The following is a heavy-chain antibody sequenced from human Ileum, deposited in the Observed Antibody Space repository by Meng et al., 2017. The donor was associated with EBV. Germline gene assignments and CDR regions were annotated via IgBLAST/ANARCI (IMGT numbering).Heavy chain of an antibody. Sequence: QLQLQESGPGLVSPWXXXSLTCAVSGDSISSNYWWSWVRQSPGEGLDWIGEIFHTGITNYNPSLKSRVSMSIDESKNQLSLKLRSVTAADTAVYYCARGSDYVWVFGGQGTLVTVSS. D-gene: IGHD3-16*01. CDR3: ARGSDYVWVF. CDR1: GDSISSNYW. J-gene: IGHJ4*02. CDR2: IFHTGIT. V-gene: IGHV4-4*02.